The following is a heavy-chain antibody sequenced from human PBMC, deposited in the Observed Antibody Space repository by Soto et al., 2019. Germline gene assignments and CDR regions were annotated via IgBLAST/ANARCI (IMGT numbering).Heavy chain of an antibody. CDR1: GYTFTGYY. Sequence: ASVKVSCKASGYTFTGYYMHWVRQAPGQGLEWMGWINPNSGGTNYAQKFQGWVTMTRDTSISTAYMELSRLRSDDTAVYYCARARIQLWPLDYWGQGTLVTVSS. J-gene: IGHJ4*02. CDR2: INPNSGGT. D-gene: IGHD5-18*01. CDR3: ARARIQLWPLDY. V-gene: IGHV1-2*04.